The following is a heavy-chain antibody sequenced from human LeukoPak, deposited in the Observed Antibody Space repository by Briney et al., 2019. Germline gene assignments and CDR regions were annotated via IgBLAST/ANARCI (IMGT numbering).Heavy chain of an antibody. CDR2: IYYSGST. V-gene: IGHV4-31*03. CDR1: GGSISSGGYY. J-gene: IGHJ6*02. Sequence: SETLSLTCTVSGGSISSGGYYWSWIRQRPGKGLEWIGYIYYSGSTYYNPSLKSRVTISVDTSKNQFSLKLSSVTAADTAVYYCARVRQPVYGMDVWGQGTTVTVSS. CDR3: ARVRQPVYGMDV. D-gene: IGHD6-6*01.